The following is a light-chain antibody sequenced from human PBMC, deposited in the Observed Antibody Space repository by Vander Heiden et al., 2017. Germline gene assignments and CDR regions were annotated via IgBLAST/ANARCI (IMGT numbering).Light chain of an antibody. CDR3: QQYYNYPRT. CDR2: VAS. Sequence: ATRMTQSPSPFPASTGDRVTITCRASQGISSYLAWYQQKPGKAPKLLIDVASTLQSGVTSRFSGSGSGTDFTLTIGFLQSEDFASYYCQQYYNYPRTFGQGTKVEIK. V-gene: IGKV1-8*01. J-gene: IGKJ1*01. CDR1: QGISSY.